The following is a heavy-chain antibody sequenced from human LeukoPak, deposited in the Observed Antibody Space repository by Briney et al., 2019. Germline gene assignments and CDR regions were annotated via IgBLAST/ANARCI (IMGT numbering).Heavy chain of an antibody. J-gene: IGHJ4*02. CDR3: ARRRVATNPYYFDY. V-gene: IGHV2-5*01. D-gene: IGHD3-10*01. CDR1: GFSLRTDGVG. CDR2: IYWHGDK. Sequence: SGPTLVNPTQTLTLTCTFSGFSLRTDGVGVGWIRQPPGKAPEWLALIYWHGDKRYNPSLKSRFTITKDTSKNQVVLTMTNMDPVDTATYYCARRRVATNPYYFDYWGQGTLVTVSS.